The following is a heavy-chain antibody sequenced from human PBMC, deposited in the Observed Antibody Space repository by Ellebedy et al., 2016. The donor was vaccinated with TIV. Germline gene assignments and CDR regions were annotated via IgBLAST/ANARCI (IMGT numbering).Heavy chain of an antibody. CDR2: IKQDGSER. Sequence: GESLKISCAAWGFSFSNFWMSWVRQTPGKGLEWVANIKQDGSERYYVDSVKGRFTISRDNSKNTLYLQMNSLRAEDTAVYYCAKDDDLSLTIRFDTWGLGTLVIVSS. D-gene: IGHD2/OR15-2a*01. V-gene: IGHV3-7*05. J-gene: IGHJ5*02. CDR1: GFSFSNFW. CDR3: AKDDDLSLTIRFDT.